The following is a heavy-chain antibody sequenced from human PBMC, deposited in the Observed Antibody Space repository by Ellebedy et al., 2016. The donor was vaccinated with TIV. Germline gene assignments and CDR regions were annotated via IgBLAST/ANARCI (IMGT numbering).Heavy chain of an antibody. V-gene: IGHV1-18*01. D-gene: IGHD3-22*01. Sequence: AASVTVSCKASGYTFTSYGISWVRQAPGQGLEWMGWISAYNGNTNYAQKLQGRVTMTTDTSTRTAYMELRSLRSDDTAVYFCARVRDSSGSNAFDIWGQGTMVSVSS. CDR2: ISAYNGNT. CDR3: ARVRDSSGSNAFDI. CDR1: GYTFTSYG. J-gene: IGHJ3*02.